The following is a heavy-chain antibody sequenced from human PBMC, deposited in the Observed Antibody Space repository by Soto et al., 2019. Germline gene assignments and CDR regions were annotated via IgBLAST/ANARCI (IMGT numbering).Heavy chain of an antibody. CDR1: GFTVSSNY. Sequence: GGSLRLSCAASGFTVSSNYMSWVRQAPGKGLEWVSVIYSGGSTYYADSVKGRFTISRDNSKNTLYLQMNSLRAEDTAVYYFAREWYSHDYGDYYYFDYWGQGTLVTVSS. CDR2: IYSGGST. V-gene: IGHV3-66*01. D-gene: IGHD4-17*01. J-gene: IGHJ4*02. CDR3: AREWYSHDYGDYYYFDY.